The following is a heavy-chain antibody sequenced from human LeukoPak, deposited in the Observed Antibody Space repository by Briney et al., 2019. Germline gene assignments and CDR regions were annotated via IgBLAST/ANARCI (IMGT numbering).Heavy chain of an antibody. D-gene: IGHD1-1*01. V-gene: IGHV1-69*02. CDR2: IIPILGIA. Sequence: MGRIIPILGIANYAQKFQGRVTITADKSTSTAYMELSSLRSEDTAVYYCARYSDGYNSFDYWGQGTLVTVSS. CDR3: ARYSDGYNSFDY. J-gene: IGHJ4*02.